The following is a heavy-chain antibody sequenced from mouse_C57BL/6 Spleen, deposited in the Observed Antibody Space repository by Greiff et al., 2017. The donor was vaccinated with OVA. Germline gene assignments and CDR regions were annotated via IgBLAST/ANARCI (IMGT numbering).Heavy chain of an antibody. V-gene: IGHV3-6*01. D-gene: IGHD2-4*01. Sequence: DVHLVESGPGLVKPSQSLSLTCSVTGYSITSGYYWNWIRQFPGNKLEWMGYISYDGSNNYNPSLKNRISITRDTSKNQFFLKLNSVTTEDTATYYCARAYDYDEGAWFAYWGQGTLVTVSA. CDR2: ISYDGSN. J-gene: IGHJ3*01. CDR3: ARAYDYDEGAWFAY. CDR1: GYSITSGYY.